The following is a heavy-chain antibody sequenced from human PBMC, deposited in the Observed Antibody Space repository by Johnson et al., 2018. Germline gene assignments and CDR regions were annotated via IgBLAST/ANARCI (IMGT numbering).Heavy chain of an antibody. V-gene: IGHV3-30-3*01. CDR1: GITLSSYA. Sequence: QVQLVQSGGGVVQPGRSLRLSCAASGITLSSYAVYWVRQAPGKGLEWVAIMSYDESTKYYADSVKGRFTISRDNSRNTLFLQMNSLRTDDMAVYYCARDPHDGFDVWGQGTMVTVSS. CDR2: MSYDESTK. J-gene: IGHJ3*01. CDR3: ARDPHDGFDV.